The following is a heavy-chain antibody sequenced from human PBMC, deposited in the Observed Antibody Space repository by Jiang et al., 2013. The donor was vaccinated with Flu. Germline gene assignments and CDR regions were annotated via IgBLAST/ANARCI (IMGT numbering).Heavy chain of an antibody. D-gene: IGHD1-26*01. CDR3: ARDRSYILIGSSLDS. Sequence: WMGWISAYNGHTNSAQKFQDRVTLTTETSTNTVHMELTGLRSDDTAVYFCARDRSYILIGSSLDSWGQGTRVTVSS. J-gene: IGHJ4*02. V-gene: IGHV1-18*01. CDR2: ISAYNGHT.